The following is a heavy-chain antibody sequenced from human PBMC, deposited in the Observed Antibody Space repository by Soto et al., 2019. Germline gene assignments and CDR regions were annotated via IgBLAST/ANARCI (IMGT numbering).Heavy chain of an antibody. CDR3: AQGPLVGANYKYYDMDV. CDR2: LSGSGTST. D-gene: IGHD1-26*01. CDR1: GFSFVNYA. J-gene: IGHJ6*02. V-gene: IGHV3-23*01. Sequence: EVQLLESGGGLVQPGGSLRLSCAASGFSFVNYAMNWVRQAPGKGLEWVSGLSGSGTSTYYADSVKGRFTISRDNSRDTLFLQMNSLTADDTAVYHCAQGPLVGANYKYYDMDVWGQGTTVTVSS.